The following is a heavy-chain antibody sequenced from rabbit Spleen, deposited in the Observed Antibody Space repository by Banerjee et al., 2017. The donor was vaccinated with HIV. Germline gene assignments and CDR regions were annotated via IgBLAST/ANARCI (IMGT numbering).Heavy chain of an antibody. V-gene: IGHV1S45*01. J-gene: IGHJ4*01. CDR2: IYGGSSDGT. CDR3: ARFYAGYGDFGYAAM. D-gene: IGHD7-1*01. CDR1: GFSFSNKAV. Sequence: QEQLVESGGGLVKPEGSLKLSCTASGFSFSNKAVMCWVRQAPGKGLEWIGTIYGGSSDGTYYASWVNGRFTLSRENNQNTVSLQMNSLTAADTATYFCARFYAGYGDFGYAAMWGPGTLVTVS.